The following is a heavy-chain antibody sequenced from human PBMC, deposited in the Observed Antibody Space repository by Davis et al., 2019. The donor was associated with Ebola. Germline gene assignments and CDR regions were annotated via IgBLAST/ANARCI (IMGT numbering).Heavy chain of an antibody. CDR3: ARVSNKSGMDV. CDR2: ISSSGSTI. D-gene: IGHD1/OR15-1a*01. J-gene: IGHJ6*02. CDR1: GFTFSSYG. V-gene: IGHV3-48*04. Sequence: GGSLRLSCAASGFTFSSYGMHWICQAPGKGLEWVSYISSSGSTIYYADSVKGRFTISRDNAKNSLYLQMNSLRAEDTAVYYCARVSNKSGMDVWGQGTTVTVSS.